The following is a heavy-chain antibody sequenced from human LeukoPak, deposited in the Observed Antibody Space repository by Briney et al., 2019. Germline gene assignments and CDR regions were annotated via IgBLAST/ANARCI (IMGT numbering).Heavy chain of an antibody. CDR2: ISDSGGST. D-gene: IGHD2-15*01. Sequence: GGSLRLSCSASGFPFSSYAMHWVRQAPGKGLEYVSAISDSGGSTYYADSVKGRFTISRHHSKTTLYLQMISLRAEDTAVYFCVRGYSFGPYGMDVWGQGTTVTVSS. CDR3: VRGYSFGPYGMDV. J-gene: IGHJ6*02. CDR1: GFPFSSYA. V-gene: IGHV3-64D*09.